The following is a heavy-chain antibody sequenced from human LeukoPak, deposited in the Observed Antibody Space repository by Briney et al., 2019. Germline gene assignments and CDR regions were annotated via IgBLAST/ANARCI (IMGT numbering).Heavy chain of an antibody. D-gene: IGHD1-14*01. V-gene: IGHV4-59*01. CDR2: IYYSGST. Sequence: KASETLSLTCTVSGGSISSYYWSWIRQPPGKGLEWIGYIYYSGSTNYNPSLKSRVTISVDTSKNQFSLKLSSVTAADTAVYYCATRTLTYWYSDLWGRGTLVTVSS. CDR1: GGSISSYY. J-gene: IGHJ2*01. CDR3: ATRTLTYWYSDL.